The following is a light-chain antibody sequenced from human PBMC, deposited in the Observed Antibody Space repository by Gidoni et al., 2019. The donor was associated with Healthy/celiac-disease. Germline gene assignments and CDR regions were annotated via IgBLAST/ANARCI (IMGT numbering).Light chain of an antibody. Sequence: QSVLTQPPSASGTPGQRATIACSGSSSNIGSNYVYWYQQLPGPAPNLLIYRNNQRPSGVPDRFSGSKSGTSASLAISGLRSEDEADYYCAAWDDSLSGRVFGGGTKLTVL. J-gene: IGLJ3*02. CDR1: SSNIGSNY. CDR2: RNN. V-gene: IGLV1-47*01. CDR3: AAWDDSLSGRV.